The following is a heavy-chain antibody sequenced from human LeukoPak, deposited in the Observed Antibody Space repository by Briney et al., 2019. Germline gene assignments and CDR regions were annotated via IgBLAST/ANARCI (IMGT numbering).Heavy chain of an antibody. CDR3: ARAGYGANSPDY. Sequence: SETLSLTCAVSRGSLRSSNWWSWVRQPPGKGLEWIEEIHHSGSTNYNPSLKSRVTISVDKSKNQFSLKLSSVTAADTAVYYCARAGYGANSPDYWGQGTLVTVSS. CDR2: IHHSGST. D-gene: IGHD4-23*01. V-gene: IGHV4-4*02. CDR1: RGSLRSSNW. J-gene: IGHJ4*02.